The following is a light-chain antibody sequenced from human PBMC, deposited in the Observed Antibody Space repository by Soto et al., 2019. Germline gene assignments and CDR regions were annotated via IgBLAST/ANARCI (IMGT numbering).Light chain of an antibody. J-gene: IGLJ1*01. CDR2: DVG. CDR3: SSYTSSCTLYV. V-gene: IGLV2-14*03. CDR1: SSDIGSYNY. Sequence: QSALTQPASVSGSPGQSITISCTGTSSDIGSYNYVSWYQQHPGKAPKLMIYDVGARPSGISNRFSGSKSGNTASLTISGLQAEDEADYYCSSYTSSCTLYVFGTGTKLTVL.